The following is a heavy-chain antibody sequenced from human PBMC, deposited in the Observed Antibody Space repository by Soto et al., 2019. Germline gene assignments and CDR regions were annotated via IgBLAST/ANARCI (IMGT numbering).Heavy chain of an antibody. D-gene: IGHD3-16*02. CDR2: IYPGDFDI. Sequence: GESLKISCKGSGYSFSTYWIGWVRQMPGKGLEWMAIIYPGDFDIRYSPSFQGQVTISADKSISTAYLQWSSLKASDSAMYYCARTGTEGVITSGVDLWGQGTTVTVSS. V-gene: IGHV5-51*01. J-gene: IGHJ6*02. CDR1: GYSFSTYW. CDR3: ARTGTEGVITSGVDL.